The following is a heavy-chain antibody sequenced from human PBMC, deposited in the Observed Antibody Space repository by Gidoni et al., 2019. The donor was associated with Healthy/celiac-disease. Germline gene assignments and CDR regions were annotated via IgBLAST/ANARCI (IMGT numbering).Heavy chain of an antibody. D-gene: IGHD3-10*01. J-gene: IGHJ6*02. CDR3: ARLNSGSYYNSYYYYGMDV. CDR1: GRSIRSSSYY. V-gene: IGHV4-39*01. CDR2: IYYSGGT. Sequence: QLQLQESGPGRVKPSETLSLTCSVPGRSIRSSSYYWGWIRQPPGKGLEWIGSIYYSGGTYYNPSLKSRVTISVDTSKNQFSLKLSSVTAADTAVYYCARLNSGSYYNSYYYYGMDVWGQGTTVTVSS.